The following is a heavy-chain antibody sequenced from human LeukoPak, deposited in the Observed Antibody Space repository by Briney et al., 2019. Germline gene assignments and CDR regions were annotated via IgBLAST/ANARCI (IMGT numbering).Heavy chain of an antibody. Sequence: SETLSLTCTVSGGSISSYYWSWIRQPPGKGLEWIGYIYYSGSTNYNPSLKSRVTISVDTSKNQFSLKLSSVTAADTAVYYCARGGGFWSGYYLDCWGQGTLVTVSS. CDR3: ARGGGFWSGYYLDC. V-gene: IGHV4-59*01. CDR1: GGSISSYY. D-gene: IGHD3-3*01. J-gene: IGHJ4*02. CDR2: IYYSGST.